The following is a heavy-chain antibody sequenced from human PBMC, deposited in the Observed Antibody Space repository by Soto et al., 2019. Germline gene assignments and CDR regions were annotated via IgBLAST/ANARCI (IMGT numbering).Heavy chain of an antibody. CDR1: GFTFSSYG. Sequence: GGSLRLSCAASGFTFSSYGMHWVRQAPGKGLEWVAVIWYDGSNKYYADSVKGRFTISRDNSKNTLYLQMNSLRAEDTAVYYCARDRQGIIKGLPKGLKIYYFDYWGQGTLVTVSS. D-gene: IGHD3-10*01. V-gene: IGHV3-33*01. J-gene: IGHJ4*02. CDR3: ARDRQGIIKGLPKGLKIYYFDY. CDR2: IWYDGSNK.